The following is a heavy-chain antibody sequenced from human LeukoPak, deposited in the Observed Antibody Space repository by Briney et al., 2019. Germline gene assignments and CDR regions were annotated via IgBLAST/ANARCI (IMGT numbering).Heavy chain of an antibody. Sequence: PGGSLRLSCAASGFTFSNYWMSWVRQAPGKGPEWVANIHQDGSEKYYVDSVKGRFTISRDNAKNSLYLQMDNLRAEDTAIYYCARDKVVGATYFDYWGQGTLVTVSS. CDR3: ARDKVVGATYFDY. CDR1: GFTFSNYW. D-gene: IGHD1-26*01. J-gene: IGHJ4*02. CDR2: IHQDGSEK. V-gene: IGHV3-7*01.